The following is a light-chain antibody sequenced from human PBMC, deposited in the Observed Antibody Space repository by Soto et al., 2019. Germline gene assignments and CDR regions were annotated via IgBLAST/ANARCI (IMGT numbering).Light chain of an antibody. CDR1: SSNIGDNY. V-gene: IGLV1-51*01. J-gene: IGLJ2*01. CDR2: DNN. CDR3: GTWNSSLSCLV. Sequence: QSVLTQPPSVSAAPGQTVTISCSGGSSNIGDNYVSWYQQVPGTAPKLLIYDNNKRPSGIPDRFSGSESGTSATLGITGLQTGDEADYYCGTWNSSLSCLVFGGRTKLTVL.